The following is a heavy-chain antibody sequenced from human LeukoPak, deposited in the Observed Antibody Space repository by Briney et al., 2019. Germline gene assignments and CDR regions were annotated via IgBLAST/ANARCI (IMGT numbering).Heavy chain of an antibody. V-gene: IGHV4-34*01. CDR3: ARGQGGTIFGVVTNFDY. Sequence: PSETLSLTCAVYGGSFSGYYWSWIRQPPGKGLEWIGEINHSGSTNYNPSLKSRVTISVDTSKNQFSLKLSSVTAADTAVSYCARGQGGTIFGVVTNFDYWGQGTLVTVSS. CDR2: INHSGST. CDR1: GGSFSGYY. D-gene: IGHD3-3*01. J-gene: IGHJ4*02.